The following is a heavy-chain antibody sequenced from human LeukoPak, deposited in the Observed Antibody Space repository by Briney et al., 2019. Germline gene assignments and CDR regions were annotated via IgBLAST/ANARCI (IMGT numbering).Heavy chain of an antibody. Sequence: ASVKVSCKASGYTFTGYYIHWVRQAPGQGLEWMGWINPNNGVTNYAQKFQGRVTMTRDTSISTAYMEVRRLSSDDTAVYYCARADTYYYDSTGYSQYYFEYWGQGTLVTVSS. V-gene: IGHV1-2*02. D-gene: IGHD3-22*01. CDR1: GYTFTGYY. CDR2: INPNNGVT. CDR3: ARADTYYYDSTGYSQYYFEY. J-gene: IGHJ4*02.